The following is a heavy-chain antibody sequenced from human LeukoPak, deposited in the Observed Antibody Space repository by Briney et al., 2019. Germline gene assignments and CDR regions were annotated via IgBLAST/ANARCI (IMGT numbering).Heavy chain of an antibody. Sequence: GGSLRLSCAASGFTFSASVMHWVRQASGKGLEWVGRIGNKANSYATVYAAWVKGRFTIPKDHTKNTAYLQMNRLKPEDTAVYYCTGGSGWYSPDYWGQGTLVTVSA. CDR2: IGNKANSYAT. CDR3: TGGSGWYSPDY. J-gene: IGHJ4*02. D-gene: IGHD6-19*01. CDR1: GFTFSASV. V-gene: IGHV3-73*01.